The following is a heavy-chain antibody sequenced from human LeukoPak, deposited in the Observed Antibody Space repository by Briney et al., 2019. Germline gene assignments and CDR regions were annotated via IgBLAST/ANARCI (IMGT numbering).Heavy chain of an antibody. CDR3: ARDRPHGWGYRQHAFDI. CDR1: GDSVSSNSAA. J-gene: IGHJ3*02. D-gene: IGHD6-19*01. V-gene: IGHV6-1*01. Sequence: SQTLSLTCAISGDSVSSNSAAWNWIRQSPSRGLEWLGRTYYRSKWYNDYAVSVKSRITINPDTSKNQFSLQLNSVTPEDTAVYYCARDRPHGWGYRQHAFDIWGQGTMVTVSS. CDR2: TYYRSKWYN.